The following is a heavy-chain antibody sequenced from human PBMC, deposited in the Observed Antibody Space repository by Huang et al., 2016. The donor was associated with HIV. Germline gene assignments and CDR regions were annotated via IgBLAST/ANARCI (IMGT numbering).Heavy chain of an antibody. CDR1: GFTFSDCN. V-gene: IGHV3-48*01. D-gene: IGHD3-10*01. CDR3: ARALWDNYMTKYYFDY. CDR2: VLSSGGSI. Sequence: EVQLVESGGGLVQPGGSLRLTCAVSGFTFSDCNMNWFGQSPGKGLEWVYYVLSSGGSIYYTDSVKGRFTISRDKAENLLYLQMDSLRAEDTAVYYCARALWDNYMTKYYFDYWGQGTLVTVSS. J-gene: IGHJ4*02.